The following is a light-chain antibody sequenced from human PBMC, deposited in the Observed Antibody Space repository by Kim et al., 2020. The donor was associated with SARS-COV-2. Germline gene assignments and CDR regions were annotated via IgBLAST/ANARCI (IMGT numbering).Light chain of an antibody. J-gene: IGLJ2*01. CDR3: NSRDSNDNVV. Sequence: ALGQTVRTTGQVDSLRSYYATWYQQKPGQAPIVVTYGKNNRPSGIPDRFSGSSSGNTASLTITGTQAGDEADYYCNSRDSNDNVVFGGGTQLTVL. CDR1: SLRSYY. CDR2: GKN. V-gene: IGLV3-19*01.